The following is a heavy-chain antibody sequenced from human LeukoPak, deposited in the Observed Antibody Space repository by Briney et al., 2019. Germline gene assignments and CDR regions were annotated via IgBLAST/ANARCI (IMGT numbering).Heavy chain of an antibody. J-gene: IGHJ6*03. CDR1: GFTFSSYS. CDR3: ARDRANYDSSGYYWSSYYYYYYYMDV. Sequence: GGSLRLSCAASGFTFSSYSMNWVRQAPGKGLEWVSSISSSSSYIYYADSVKGRFTISRDNAKNSLYLQMNSLRAEDTAVYYCARDRANYDSSGYYWSSYYYYYYYMDVWGKGTTVTISS. CDR2: ISSSSSYI. D-gene: IGHD3-22*01. V-gene: IGHV3-21*01.